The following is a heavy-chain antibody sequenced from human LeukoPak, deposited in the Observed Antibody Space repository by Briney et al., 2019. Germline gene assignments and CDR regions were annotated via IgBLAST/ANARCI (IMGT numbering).Heavy chain of an antibody. J-gene: IGHJ6*02. CDR1: GFTVSSNY. CDR3: ARPNYYYYGMDV. CDR2: IYSGGST. V-gene: IGHV3-66*04. Sequence: GGSLRLSCAASGFTVSSNYMSWVRQAPGKGLEWVSVIYSGGSTYYADSVKGRFTISRDNSKNTLYLQMNSLRAEDTAMYYCARPNYYYYGMDVWGQGTTVTVSS.